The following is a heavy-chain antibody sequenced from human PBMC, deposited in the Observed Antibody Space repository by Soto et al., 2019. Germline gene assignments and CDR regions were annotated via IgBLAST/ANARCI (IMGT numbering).Heavy chain of an antibody. CDR1: GGCISSYY. J-gene: IGHJ4*02. V-gene: IGHV4-59*01. D-gene: IGHD3-10*01. Sequence: LEILSLTCTVSGGCISSYYLSWNRQPPGKGLEWIVYIHYGGSTNYNPSLKSRVTISVDTSKNQFSLKLTPVTAADTAVYYCARVRSYSKYYFDYWGQGTQVTVSS. CDR2: IHYGGST. CDR3: ARVRSYSKYYFDY.